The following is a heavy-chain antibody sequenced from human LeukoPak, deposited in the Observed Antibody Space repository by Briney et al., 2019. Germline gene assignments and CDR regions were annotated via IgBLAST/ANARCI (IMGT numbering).Heavy chain of an antibody. D-gene: IGHD1-26*01. V-gene: IGHV4-59*08. Sequence: ETLSLTCTVSGGLISSYYWSGIRQPPGKGLGWIGYIYYSANTNYTPPPKRRVPISVDPSKNQFSLKLSSVTAADPAVYYCARQGRGQRGSYDYWGQGTLVTVSS. CDR2: IYYSANT. CDR1: GGLISSYY. J-gene: IGHJ4*02. CDR3: ARQGRGQRGSYDY.